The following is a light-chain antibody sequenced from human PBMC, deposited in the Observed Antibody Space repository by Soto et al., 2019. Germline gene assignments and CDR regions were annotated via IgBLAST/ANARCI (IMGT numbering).Light chain of an antibody. CDR2: DAS. Sequence: DIPMTQSPSTLSASVGDRVTITCRASQSISSWLAWYQQKPGKAPKLLIYDASSLESGVPSRFSGSASGTEVTLTISSLQPDDFATYYCQQYNSYSWTFGQGTKVEIK. CDR1: QSISSW. V-gene: IGKV1-5*01. CDR3: QQYNSYSWT. J-gene: IGKJ1*01.